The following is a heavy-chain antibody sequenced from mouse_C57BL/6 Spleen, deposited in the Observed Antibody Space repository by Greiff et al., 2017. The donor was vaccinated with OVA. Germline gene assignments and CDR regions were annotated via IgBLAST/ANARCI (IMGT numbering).Heavy chain of an antibody. CDR2: IYPGNGDT. V-gene: IGHV1-12*01. J-gene: IGHJ2*01. Sequence: QVQLPQSGAGLVRPGGSVKMSCKASGFTFNRYQMHWVKPKPKQGLGWIGAIYPGNGDTSYNQKFKGKATLTVDKSSSTAYMQLSSLTSEDSAVYFCARSHYDYGQSYFDYWGQGTTLTVSS. CDR3: ARSHYDYGQSYFDY. CDR1: GFTFNRYQ. D-gene: IGHD2-4*01.